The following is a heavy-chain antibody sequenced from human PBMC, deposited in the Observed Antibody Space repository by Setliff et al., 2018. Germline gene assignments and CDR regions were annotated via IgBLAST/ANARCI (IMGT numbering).Heavy chain of an antibody. V-gene: IGHV3-23*01. D-gene: IGHD1-26*01. CDR3: ARRGGTSGARALDI. CDR2: ITYNSDRT. J-gene: IGHJ3*02. Sequence: GGSLRLSCAASGFTFNTYAMSWVRQAPGKRLEWVSTITYNSDRTYYADADSVKGRFTISRDNSKNTLYLQMNSLRGEDTALYYCARRGGTSGARALDIWGQGTMVTVSS. CDR1: GFTFNTYA.